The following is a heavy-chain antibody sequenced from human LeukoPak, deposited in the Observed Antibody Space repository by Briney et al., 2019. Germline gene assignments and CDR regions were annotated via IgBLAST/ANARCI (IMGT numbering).Heavy chain of an antibody. Sequence: SETLSLTCTVSGGSVRSSNYYWSWIRQPPGKGLEWVGFFSYNVHSDYNPSLKSRVTISVDTSKNHFSLRLTSVTAADTAIYYCARVSVAGTGPDYWGQGTLVTVSS. CDR3: ARVSVAGTGPDY. CDR1: GGSVRSSNYY. CDR2: FSYNVHS. J-gene: IGHJ4*02. D-gene: IGHD6-19*01. V-gene: IGHV4-61*03.